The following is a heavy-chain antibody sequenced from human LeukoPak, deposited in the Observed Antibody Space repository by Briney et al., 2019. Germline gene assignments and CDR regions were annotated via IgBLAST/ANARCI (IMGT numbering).Heavy chain of an antibody. CDR2: IYSGGST. J-gene: IGHJ4*02. CDR1: GFTVSSNY. V-gene: IGHV3-66*01. CDR3: ARDRADYGDYVFYY. D-gene: IGHD4-17*01. Sequence: PGGSLRLSCAASGFTVSSNYMSWVRQAPGKGLEWVSVIYSGGSTYYAGSVKGRFTISRDNSKNTLYLQMNSLRAEDTAVYYCARDRADYGDYVFYYWGQGTLVTVSS.